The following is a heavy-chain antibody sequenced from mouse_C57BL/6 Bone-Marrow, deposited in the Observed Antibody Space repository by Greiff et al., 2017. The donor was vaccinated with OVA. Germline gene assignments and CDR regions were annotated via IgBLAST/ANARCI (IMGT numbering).Heavy chain of an antibody. CDR3: ARVLYDGYYAMDY. D-gene: IGHD2-3*01. J-gene: IGHJ4*01. Sequence: EVHLVESEGGLVQPGSSMKLSCTASGFTFSDYYMAWVRQVPEKGLEWVANINYDGSSTYYLDSLKSRFIISRDNAKNILYLQMSSLKSEDTATYYCARVLYDGYYAMDYWGQGTSVTVSS. CDR1: GFTFSDYY. V-gene: IGHV5-16*01. CDR2: INYDGSST.